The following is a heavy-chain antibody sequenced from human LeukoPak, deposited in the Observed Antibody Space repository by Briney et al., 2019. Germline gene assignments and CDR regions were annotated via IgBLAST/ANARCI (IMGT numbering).Heavy chain of an antibody. V-gene: IGHV3-7*03. CDR2: IRQDGGEI. CDR1: GFTFSRYW. J-gene: IGHJ4*02. CDR3: ARDKGDYDSSGSLFVF. D-gene: IGHD3-16*01. Sequence: TGGSLRLSCAASGFTFSRYWMSWVRQVPRKGLEWVANIRQDGGEISYVDSVKGRFTISRDNAKSSLYLQMNSLRAGDTAVYYCARDKGDYDSSGSLFVFGGQGTLVTVSS.